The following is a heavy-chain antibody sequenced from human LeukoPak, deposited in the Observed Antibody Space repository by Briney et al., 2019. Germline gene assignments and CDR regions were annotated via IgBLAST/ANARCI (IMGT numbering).Heavy chain of an antibody. V-gene: IGHV4-59*08. CDR2: IYYSGST. D-gene: IGHD3-10*01. CDR1: GGSISSYY. Sequence: SETLSLTCTVSGGSISSYYWSWIRQPPGKGLEWIGYIYYSGSTNYNPSLKSRVTISVDTSKNQFSLKLSSVTAADTAVYYCARHGGSGSYYNWFDPWGQGTLVTVSS. CDR3: ARHGGSGSYYNWFDP. J-gene: IGHJ5*02.